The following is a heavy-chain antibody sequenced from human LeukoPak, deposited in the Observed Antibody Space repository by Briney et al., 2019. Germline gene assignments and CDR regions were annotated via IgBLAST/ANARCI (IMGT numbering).Heavy chain of an antibody. J-gene: IGHJ4*02. CDR3: ARHWQQWLPFDY. Sequence: SQTLSLTCAVSGGSISSGGYYWSWIRQPPGKGLEWIGYIYYSGSTNYNPSLKSRVTISVDTSKNQFSLKLSSVTAADTAVYYCARHWQQWLPFDYWGQGTLVTVS. V-gene: IGHV4-61*08. CDR1: GGSISSGGYY. D-gene: IGHD6-19*01. CDR2: IYYSGST.